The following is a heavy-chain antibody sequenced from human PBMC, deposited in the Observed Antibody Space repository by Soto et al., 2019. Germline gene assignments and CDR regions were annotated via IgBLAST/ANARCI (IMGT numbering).Heavy chain of an antibody. Sequence: ASEKVSCNASGYTFTSYDINWVRRASGQGFEWMGRMSPNSGNVGYAQKFQGRLVMTWDTSISAAYMELSSLTSDDTAEYYCARGPPKRGFDLWGRGTVVTVS. V-gene: IGHV1-8*01. J-gene: IGHJ3*01. CDR3: ARGPPKRGFDL. CDR1: GYTFTSYD. CDR2: MSPNSGNV.